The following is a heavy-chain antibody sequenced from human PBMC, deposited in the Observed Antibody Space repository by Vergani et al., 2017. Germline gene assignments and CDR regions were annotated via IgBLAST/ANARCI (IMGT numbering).Heavy chain of an antibody. J-gene: IGHJ2*01. CDR2: IIPIFGTA. Sequence: QVQLVQSGAEVKKPGSSVKVSCKASGGTFSSYAISWVRQAPGQGLEWMGGIIPIFGTANYAQKVQGRVTITADESTSTAYMELSSLRSEDTAVYYCARDNLGATTSRGDNWXFDLWGRGTLVTVSS. CDR1: GGTFSSYA. CDR3: ARDNLGATTSRGDNWXFDL. V-gene: IGHV1-69*01. D-gene: IGHD1-26*01.